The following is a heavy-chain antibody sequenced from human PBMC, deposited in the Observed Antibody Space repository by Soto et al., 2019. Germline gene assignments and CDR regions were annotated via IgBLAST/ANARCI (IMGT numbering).Heavy chain of an antibody. CDR2: VNSYNGRT. V-gene: IGHV1-18*01. J-gene: IGHJ4*02. Sequence: APVKVSCKTSGFSFTSYTLTWVRQAPGQGLEWMGWVNSYNGRTNYAPNLQARVTMTADTSTSTAYLELRNLTSDDTAIYYCARDQDVTVAWVDHWGQGTPVTVSS. D-gene: IGHD6-19*01. CDR3: ARDQDVTVAWVDH. CDR1: GFSFTSYT.